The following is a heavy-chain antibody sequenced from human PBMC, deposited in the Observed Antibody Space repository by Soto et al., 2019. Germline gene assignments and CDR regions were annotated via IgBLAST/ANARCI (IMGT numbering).Heavy chain of an antibody. CDR1: GYTFTNYW. Sequence: GESLKISCKGSGYTFTNYWIGWVRQMPGKGLEWMGIIYPGDSDTKYNPSFQGQVTISVDRSRGTAFLEWSSLKASDTAMYYCARPGAPTDTVVYDFWGQGTQVTVSS. CDR3: ARPGAPTDTVVYDF. J-gene: IGHJ4*02. D-gene: IGHD5-18*01. V-gene: IGHV5-51*01. CDR2: IYPGDSDT.